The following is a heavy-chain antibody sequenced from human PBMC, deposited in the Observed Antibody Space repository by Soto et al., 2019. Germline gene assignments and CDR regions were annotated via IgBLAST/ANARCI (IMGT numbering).Heavy chain of an antibody. Sequence: QVQLVESGGGVVQPGRSLRLSCAASGFTFSSYSMHWVRQAPGKGLEWVAVIWYDGSNKYYADSVKGRFTISRDNSKNTLYLQMNSLRAEDTAVYYCARDRVDYSNLVGWFDPWGQGTLVTVSS. V-gene: IGHV3-33*01. D-gene: IGHD4-4*01. CDR1: GFTFSSYS. CDR3: ARDRVDYSNLVGWFDP. J-gene: IGHJ5*02. CDR2: IWYDGSNK.